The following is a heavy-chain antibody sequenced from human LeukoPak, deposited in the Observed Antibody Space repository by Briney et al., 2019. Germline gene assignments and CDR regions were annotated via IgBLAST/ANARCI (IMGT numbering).Heavy chain of an antibody. CDR2: IYTSGST. CDR3: ARRSRVPVVPAAIYYYYYMDV. J-gene: IGHJ6*03. V-gene: IGHV4-4*09. Sequence: SETLSPTCTVSGGSISSYYWSWIRQPPGKGLEWIGYIYTSGSTNYNPSLKSRVTISVDTSKNQFSLKLSSVTAADTAVYYCARRSRVPVVPAAIYYYYYMDVWGKGTTVTVSS. D-gene: IGHD2-2*02. CDR1: GGSISSYY.